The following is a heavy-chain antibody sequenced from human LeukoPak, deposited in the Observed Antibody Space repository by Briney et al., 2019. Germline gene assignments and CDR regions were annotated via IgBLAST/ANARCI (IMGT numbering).Heavy chain of an antibody. V-gene: IGHV3-74*01. CDR2: INSDGSTT. CDR1: GFTFSSYW. D-gene: IGHD2-2*01. J-gene: IGHJ4*02. Sequence: GGSLRLSCAASGFTFSSYWVHWVRQAPGKGLVWVSRINSDGSTTAYADSVKGRFTISRDNAKNTLYLQMSSLRAEDTAVYYCARGDAYALNYWGQGTLVTVSS. CDR3: ARGDAYALNY.